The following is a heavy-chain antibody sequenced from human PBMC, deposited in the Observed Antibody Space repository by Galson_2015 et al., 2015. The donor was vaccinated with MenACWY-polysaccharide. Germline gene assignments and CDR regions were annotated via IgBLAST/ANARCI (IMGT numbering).Heavy chain of an antibody. Sequence: SLRLSCAASGFTFSGSAMHWVRQASGKGLEWVGRIRSKANSYATAYAASVKGRFTISRDDSKNTAYLQMNSLKTEDTAVYYCTRREQHPGMDVWGQGTTVTVSS. CDR2: IRSKANSYAT. J-gene: IGHJ6*02. CDR1: GFTFSGSA. CDR3: TRREQHPGMDV. V-gene: IGHV3-73*01. D-gene: IGHD6-13*01.